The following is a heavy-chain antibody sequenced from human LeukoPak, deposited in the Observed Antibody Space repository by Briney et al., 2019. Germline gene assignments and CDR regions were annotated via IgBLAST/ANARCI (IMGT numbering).Heavy chain of an antibody. Sequence: SETLSLTCAVYGGSFSGYYWSWIRQPPGKGLEWIGEINHSGSTNYNPSLKSRVTISVDTSKNQFSLKLSSVTAADTAVYYCAQGDYYYDSRVLGYYYGMDVWGQGTTVTVPS. J-gene: IGHJ6*02. CDR2: INHSGST. D-gene: IGHD3-22*01. CDR3: AQGDYYYDSRVLGYYYGMDV. V-gene: IGHV4-34*01. CDR1: GGSFSGYY.